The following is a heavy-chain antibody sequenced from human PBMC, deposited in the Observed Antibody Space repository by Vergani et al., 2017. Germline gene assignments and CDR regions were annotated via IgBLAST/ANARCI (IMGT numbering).Heavy chain of an antibody. CDR3: ARSIAVAGFDY. J-gene: IGHJ4*02. Sequence: QVQLEQSGAEVKKPGSSVTVSCRASGGTFGSHTISWVRQAPGQGLEWMGWINTNTGDPTYAQGFTGRFVFSLDTSVSTAYLQISSLKAEDTAVYYCARSIAVAGFDYWGQGTLVTVSS. CDR2: INTNTGDP. V-gene: IGHV7-4-1*02. CDR1: GGTFGSHT. D-gene: IGHD6-19*01.